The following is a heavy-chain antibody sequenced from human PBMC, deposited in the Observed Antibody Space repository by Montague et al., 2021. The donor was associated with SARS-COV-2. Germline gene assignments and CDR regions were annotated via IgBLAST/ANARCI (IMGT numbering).Heavy chain of an antibody. D-gene: IGHD2-15*01. CDR2: IYYSGST. CDR1: GGSISSYY. V-gene: IGHV4-59*01. CDR3: ARRSLGYCSGGSCYSGYDY. J-gene: IGHJ4*02. Sequence: SETLSLTCTVSGGSISSYYWSWIRQPPGKGLEWIGYIYYSGSTNYNPFLKSRVTISVDTSKNQFSLKLSSVTAADTAVYYCARRSLGYCSGGSCYSGYDYWGQGTLVTVSS.